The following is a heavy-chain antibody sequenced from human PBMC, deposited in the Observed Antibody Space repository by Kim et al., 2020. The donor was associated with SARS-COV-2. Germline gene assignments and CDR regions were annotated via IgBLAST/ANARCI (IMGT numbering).Heavy chain of an antibody. CDR1: GYSIRSGYH. V-gene: IGHV4-38-2*02. CDR3: ARDRGSGTGEDWLDP. CDR2: IYHSGSA. D-gene: IGHD3-10*01. J-gene: IGHJ5*02. Sequence: SETLSLTCAVSGYSIRSGYHWGWIRQPPGKGLEWIGTIYHSGSAYYSPSLKSRVTMSVDTSKNQFSLNLTSVTAADTAVYYCARDRGSGTGEDWLDPWGQGTLVTVSS.